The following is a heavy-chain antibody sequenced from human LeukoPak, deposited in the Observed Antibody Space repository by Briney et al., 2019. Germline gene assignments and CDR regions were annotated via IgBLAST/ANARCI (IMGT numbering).Heavy chain of an antibody. CDR1: GFTFSSYA. J-gene: IGHJ4*02. CDR3: AKVLRFLEWYYFDY. CDR2: ISESGGST. Sequence: GGSLRLSCAASGFTFSSYAMSWVRQAPGKGLEWASAISESGGSTYYADSVEGRFTISRDNSKNTLFLQMNSLRAEDTAVYFCAKVLRFLEWYYFDYWGQGTLVTVSS. D-gene: IGHD3-3*01. V-gene: IGHV3-23*01.